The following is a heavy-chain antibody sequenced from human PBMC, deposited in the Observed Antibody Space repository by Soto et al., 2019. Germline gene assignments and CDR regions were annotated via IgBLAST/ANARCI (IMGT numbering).Heavy chain of an antibody. Sequence: QVQLVQSGAEVKKPGSSVKVSCKASGGTFSTYGLNWVRLAPGQGLEWMGWIIPKFGTTKNAQKFQGRVTITADESTNTAYMELKYLRSEDTAVYFCAREVDPYYGGNSLSLDYWGQGTLVTVSS. CDR2: IIPKFGTT. V-gene: IGHV1-69*13. CDR1: GGTFSTYG. D-gene: IGHD4-17*01. CDR3: AREVDPYYGGNSLSLDY. J-gene: IGHJ4*02.